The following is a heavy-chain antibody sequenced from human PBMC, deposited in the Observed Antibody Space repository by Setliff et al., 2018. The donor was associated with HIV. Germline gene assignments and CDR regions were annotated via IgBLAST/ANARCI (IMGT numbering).Heavy chain of an antibody. V-gene: IGHV4-34*12. Sequence: SETLSLTCAVYGGSLNNHFWTWIRQAPGKGLEWIGDIFYTGSTNYSPSLKSRVTISVDTSKNRFSLKLSSVTAADTAVYFCARAHHDFWSGYCPFDYWGQGTLVTVSS. CDR2: IFYTGST. CDR1: GGSLNNHF. J-gene: IGHJ4*02. D-gene: IGHD3-3*01. CDR3: ARAHHDFWSGYCPFDY.